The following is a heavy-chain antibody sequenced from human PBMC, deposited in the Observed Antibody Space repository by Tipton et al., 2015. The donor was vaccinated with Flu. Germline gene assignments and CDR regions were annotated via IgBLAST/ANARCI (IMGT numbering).Heavy chain of an antibody. J-gene: IGHJ4*02. CDR2: IYHSGTS. CDR3: ARVEYFGSGTSNY. V-gene: IGHV4-38-2*02. CDR1: GYSISTGYY. Sequence: TLSLTCTVSGYSISTGYYWAWIRQPPGKGLEWIGSIYHSGTSYSNPSLESRVSMSVGTSRNQFSLKVSSVTAADTAVYYCARVEYFGSGTSNYWGQGTLVTVSS. D-gene: IGHD3-10*01.